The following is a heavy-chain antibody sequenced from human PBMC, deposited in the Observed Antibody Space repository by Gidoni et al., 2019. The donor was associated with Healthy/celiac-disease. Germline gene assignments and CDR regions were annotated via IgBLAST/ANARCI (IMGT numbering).Heavy chain of an antibody. CDR1: GFTFSRYG. D-gene: IGHD3-9*01. CDR3: AKAFPPEEVYDILTKDSATRGGVDY. V-gene: IGHV3-30*18. CDR2: ISYDGSNK. Sequence: QVQLVESGGGVVQPGRSLRLACAASGFTFSRYGMPWVRQAPGKGLELVAVISYDGSNKYYADSVKGRFTISRDNSKNTLYLQMNSLRAEDTAVYYCAKAFPPEEVYDILTKDSATRGGVDYWGQGTLVTVSS. J-gene: IGHJ4*02.